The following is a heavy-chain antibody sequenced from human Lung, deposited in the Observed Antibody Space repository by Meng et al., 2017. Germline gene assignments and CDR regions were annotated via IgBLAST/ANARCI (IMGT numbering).Heavy chain of an antibody. CDR1: GFTFDSSH. V-gene: IGHV3-20*04. D-gene: IGHD6-13*01. CDR2: ITWNGGVK. J-gene: IGHJ4*02. CDR3: ARASAGTNFDY. Sequence: EVRLVGSGGGVVRPGGSLRLSCAASGFTFDSSHMDWVRQVPGRGLEWVSDITWNGGVKRYADSVRGRFTISRDNAKNSLYLQMNSLTAEDTALYYCARASAGTNFDYWGQGTLVTVSS.